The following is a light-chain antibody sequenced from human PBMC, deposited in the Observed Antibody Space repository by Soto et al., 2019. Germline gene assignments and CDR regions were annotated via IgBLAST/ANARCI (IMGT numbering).Light chain of an antibody. Sequence: QSVLTQPPSASGTPGQRVTISCSGSSSNIGSNYVYWYQQLPGTAPKVLIYSNNHRPSGVPDRFSGSKSGTSDSLAISGLRSEDEADYYCAAWDDSLSGPVFGGGTQLTVL. V-gene: IGLV1-47*02. CDR1: SSNIGSNY. J-gene: IGLJ3*02. CDR2: SNN. CDR3: AAWDDSLSGPV.